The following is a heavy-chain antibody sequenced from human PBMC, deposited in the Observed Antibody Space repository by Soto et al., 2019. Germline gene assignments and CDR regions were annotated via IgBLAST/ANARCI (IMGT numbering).Heavy chain of an antibody. CDR1: GFTFSSYW. V-gene: IGHV3-74*01. Sequence: EVQLVESGGGLVQPGGSLRFSCAASGFTFSSYWMHWVRQAPGKGLVWVSRINSDGSSTSYADSVKGRFTISRDNAKNTLYLQMTTLRAEDTAVYYCVRTSLVVAAATREDYWGQGTLVTVSS. CDR2: INSDGSST. CDR3: VRTSLVVAAATREDY. D-gene: IGHD2-15*01. J-gene: IGHJ4*02.